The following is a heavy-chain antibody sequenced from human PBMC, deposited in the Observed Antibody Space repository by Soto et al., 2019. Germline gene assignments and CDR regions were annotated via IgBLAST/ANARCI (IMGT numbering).Heavy chain of an antibody. V-gene: IGHV4-39*01. Sequence: PSETLSLTCTVSGGFISSSSYYWGWIRQPPGKGLEWIGSTYYSGSTYYNPSLKSRVTISVDTSKNQFSLKLSSVTAADTAVYYCARRSVTTYSGMDVWAKGPRSPSP. D-gene: IGHD4-4*01. CDR1: GGFISSSSYY. CDR3: ARRSVTTYSGMDV. J-gene: IGHJ6*02. CDR2: TYYSGST.